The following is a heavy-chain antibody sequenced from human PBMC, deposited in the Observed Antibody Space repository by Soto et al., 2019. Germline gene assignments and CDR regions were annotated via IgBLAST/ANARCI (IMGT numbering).Heavy chain of an antibody. D-gene: IGHD2-21*01. CDR3: ARPYCGSNSCRGWFAP. V-gene: IGHV1-2*02. CDR1: GYTFNDYY. J-gene: IGHJ5*02. CDR2: INPDSGGT. Sequence: ASVKVSCKASGYTFNDYYIYWLRQAPGQGLEWMGWINPDSGGTNYAQKFQGRVTMTRDTSISTAYMELTRLTSDDTAVYYCARPYCGSNSCRGWFAPWGQGTLVTVSS.